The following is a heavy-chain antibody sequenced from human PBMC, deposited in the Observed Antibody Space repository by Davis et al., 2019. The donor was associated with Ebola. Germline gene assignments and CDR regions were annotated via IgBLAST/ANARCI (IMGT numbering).Heavy chain of an antibody. V-gene: IGHV3-21*01. D-gene: IGHD3-9*01. CDR1: GFTFSSYA. Sequence: GESLKISCAASGFTFSSYAMSWVRQAPGKGLEWVSSISSSSSYIYYADSVKGRFTVSRDNAKNSLYLQMNSLRAEDTAVYYCARAEDILTAYSQNYYYGVDVWGLGTTVSVSS. CDR2: ISSSSSYI. J-gene: IGHJ6*02. CDR3: ARAEDILTAYSQNYYYGVDV.